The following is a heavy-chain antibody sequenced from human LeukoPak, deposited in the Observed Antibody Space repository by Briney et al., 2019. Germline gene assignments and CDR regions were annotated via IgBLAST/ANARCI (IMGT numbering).Heavy chain of an antibody. Sequence: PGGSLRLSCAASGFTVSSNYMNWVRQAPGKGLEWVSVIYSGGTTYYADSVKGRFTISRDNSKNTLYLQMNSLRAEDTAVYYCARGYYGSGPDSWGQGTPVTVSS. CDR1: GFTVSSNY. CDR2: IYSGGTT. CDR3: ARGYYGSGPDS. V-gene: IGHV3-53*01. D-gene: IGHD3-10*01. J-gene: IGHJ4*02.